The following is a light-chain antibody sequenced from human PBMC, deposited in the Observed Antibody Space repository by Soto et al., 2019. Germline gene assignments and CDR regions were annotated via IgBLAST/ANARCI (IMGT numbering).Light chain of an antibody. CDR2: AAS. J-gene: IGKJ5*01. V-gene: IGKV1-39*01. CDR1: QSIASY. Sequence: DIQMTQSPSSLSASVGDRVTIPCRASQSIASYLNWYQQRPGKAPKLLIHAASTLQSGVPSRFSGSGSGTDFTLTISSLQPEDFATYYCQQSYSTITFGQGTRLEIK. CDR3: QQSYSTIT.